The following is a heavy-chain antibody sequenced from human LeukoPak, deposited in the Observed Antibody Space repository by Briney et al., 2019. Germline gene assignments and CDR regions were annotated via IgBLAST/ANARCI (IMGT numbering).Heavy chain of an antibody. CDR3: ARDRQATIVVVANWFDP. J-gene: IGHJ5*02. CDR2: INPNSGGT. D-gene: IGHD2-2*01. Sequence: GASVKVSCKASGGTFSSYAISWVRQAPGQGLEWMGWINPNSGGTNYAQKFQGRVTMTRDTSISTAYMELSRLRSDDTAVYYCARDRQATIVVVANWFDPWGQGTLVTVSS. CDR1: GGTFSSYA. V-gene: IGHV1-2*02.